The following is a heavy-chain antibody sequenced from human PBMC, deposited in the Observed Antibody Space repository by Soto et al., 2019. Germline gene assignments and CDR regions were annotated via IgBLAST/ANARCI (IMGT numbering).Heavy chain of an antibody. J-gene: IGHJ6*02. CDR3: TTDLQAYCDGTTCYAGNYYYDDMDV. CDR1: GFSFRNAR. V-gene: IGHV3-15*01. D-gene: IGHD2-2*01. Sequence: GGSLRLSCAGSGFSFRNARMSWVRQAPGKGLEWVGHIKSQGDGGTRDYAAPVKGRFTISRDDSKNTLFLQMNSLKNEDTAVYFCTTDLQAYCDGTTCYAGNYYYDDMDVWGQGTTVTVSS. CDR2: IKSQGDGGTR.